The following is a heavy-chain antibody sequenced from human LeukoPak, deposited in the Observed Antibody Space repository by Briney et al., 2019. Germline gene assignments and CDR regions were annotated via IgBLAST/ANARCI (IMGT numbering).Heavy chain of an antibody. CDR1: GGSISNYY. Sequence: PSETLSLTCTVSGGSISNYYWGWIRQPPGKGLEWIGYIYYGGTTNYNPSLKSRVTMSVDTSKNQFSLKLSSVTAADTAVYYCARTQSGFDSWGQGTLVTVSS. CDR3: ARTQSGFDS. CDR2: IYYGGTT. D-gene: IGHD6-19*01. J-gene: IGHJ5*01. V-gene: IGHV4-59*01.